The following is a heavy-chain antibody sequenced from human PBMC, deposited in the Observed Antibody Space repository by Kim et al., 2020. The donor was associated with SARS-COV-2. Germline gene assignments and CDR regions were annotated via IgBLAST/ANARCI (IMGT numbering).Heavy chain of an antibody. CDR3: AKAPNDFWSGYPYYFDY. CDR2: IYYSGNT. V-gene: IGHV4-61*01. J-gene: IGHJ4*02. D-gene: IGHD3-3*01. CDR1: GDSVSSGSYF. Sequence: SETLSLTCTVSGDSVSSGSYFWSWIRQPPGKGLEWIVYIYYSGNTNYNPSLKSRVTMSVDTSKNQFSLKLRSVTAADTAVYYCAKAPNDFWSGYPYYFDYGGQGALVTASS.